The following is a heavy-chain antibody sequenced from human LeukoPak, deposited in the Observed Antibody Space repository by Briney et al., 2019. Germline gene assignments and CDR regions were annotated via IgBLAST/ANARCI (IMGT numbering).Heavy chain of an antibody. V-gene: IGHV4-39*07. Sequence: SETLSLTCTVSGGSISSSSYYWGWIRQPPGKGLEWIGSIYYSGSTYYNPSLKSRLTISVDTSKNQFSLKLSSVTAAEPAEYYCARGVVNWVDPWGQGTLVTVSS. D-gene: IGHD2-15*01. J-gene: IGHJ5*02. CDR2: IYYSGST. CDR3: ARGVVNWVDP. CDR1: GGSISSSSYY.